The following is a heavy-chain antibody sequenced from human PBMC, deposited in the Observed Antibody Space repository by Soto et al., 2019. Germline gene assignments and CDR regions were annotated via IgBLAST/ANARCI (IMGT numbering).Heavy chain of an antibody. D-gene: IGHD3-22*01. V-gene: IGHV1-69*13. CDR1: GGTFRSYA. CDR3: AIGTYSDDSIGYDGTFEI. Sequence: SVQVSCKASGGTFRSYAFNWLRQAPGQGLEWMGGIIPIFATASNAQKFQGRVTITADESTSTAYMELSRLRSADTVVYYCAIGTYSDDSIGYDGTFEILGQGTRCTV. J-gene: IGHJ3*02. CDR2: IIPIFATA.